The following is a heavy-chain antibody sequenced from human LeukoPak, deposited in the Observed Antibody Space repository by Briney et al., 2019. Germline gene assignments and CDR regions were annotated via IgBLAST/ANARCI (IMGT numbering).Heavy chain of an antibody. J-gene: IGHJ5*02. V-gene: IGHV3-7*01. CDR2: IKQDGSEK. CDR3: ARNPNHYGGNYLTGRPYNWFDP. Sequence: GGSLRLACSASGLTFSRYGMRCVPEAPGRGGESVANIKQDGSEKSYVDSVKGRFSIARDNAKHSLHLQMNSHRPEDTAVSYCARNPNHYGGNYLTGRPYNWFDPWGQESLVTVSS. D-gene: IGHD4-23*01. CDR1: GLTFSRYG.